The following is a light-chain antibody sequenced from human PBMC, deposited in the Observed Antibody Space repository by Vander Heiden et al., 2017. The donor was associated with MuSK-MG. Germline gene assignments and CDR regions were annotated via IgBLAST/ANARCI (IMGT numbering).Light chain of an antibody. Sequence: DIQLTQSPSFLSASVGDRVTITCRASQGISSYLAWYQQKPGKAPKLLIYAASTLQSGVPSRFSGSGSGTEFTLTISSLQPEDFATYYCQQLNSYPFTLGGGTKVEIK. CDR3: QQLNSYPFT. CDR2: AAS. CDR1: QGISSY. J-gene: IGKJ4*01. V-gene: IGKV1-9*01.